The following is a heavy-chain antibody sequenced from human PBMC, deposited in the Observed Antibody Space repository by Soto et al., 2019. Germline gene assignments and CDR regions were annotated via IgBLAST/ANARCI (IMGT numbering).Heavy chain of an antibody. CDR1: GGTFSSYA. CDR2: IIPIFGTA. J-gene: IGHJ6*02. D-gene: IGHD5-12*01. CDR3: ARAAERGYSFYYYYCMDV. Sequence: QVQLVQSGAEVKKPGSSVKGSCKASGGTFSSYAISWVRQAPGQVLEWMGGIIPIFGTANYAQKFQGRVTITADESTSTAYMELSSLRSEDTAVYYFARAAERGYSFYYYYCMDVWGQGTTVTVSS. V-gene: IGHV1-69*01.